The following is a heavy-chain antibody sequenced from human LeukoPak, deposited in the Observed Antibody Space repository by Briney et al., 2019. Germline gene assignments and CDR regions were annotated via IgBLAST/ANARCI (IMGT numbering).Heavy chain of an antibody. CDR2: INHSGGA. Sequence: SETLSLTCGVSGASFSGYYWTWIRQPPGKGLEWIGEINHSGGANYNMSLKSRVTISVDPSKKQFSLKLRSVTAEDTAVYYCATDRYYGSGSYYKFDYWGQGILVTVSS. CDR1: GASFSGYY. D-gene: IGHD3-10*01. J-gene: IGHJ4*02. CDR3: ATDRYYGSGSYYKFDY. V-gene: IGHV4-34*01.